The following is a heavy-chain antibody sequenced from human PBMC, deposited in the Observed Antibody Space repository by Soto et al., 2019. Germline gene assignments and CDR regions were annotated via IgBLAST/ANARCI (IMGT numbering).Heavy chain of an antibody. Sequence: SETLSLTCTVSGGSISSYYWSWIRQPPGKGLEWIGYIYYSGSTNYNPSLKSRVTISVDTSKNQFSLKLSSVTAADTAVYYCAREVGSIAARPPQRGYYGMDVWGQGTTVTVSS. V-gene: IGHV4-59*01. CDR1: GGSISSYY. CDR3: AREVGSIAARPPQRGYYGMDV. D-gene: IGHD6-6*01. CDR2: IYYSGST. J-gene: IGHJ6*02.